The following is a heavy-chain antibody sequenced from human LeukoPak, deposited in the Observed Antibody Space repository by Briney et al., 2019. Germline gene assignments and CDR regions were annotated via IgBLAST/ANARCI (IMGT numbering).Heavy chain of an antibody. D-gene: IGHD3-22*01. CDR1: GFTFSSYS. CDR2: ISSSSSYI. Sequence: GGSLRLSCAASGFTFSSYSMNWVRQAPGKGLEWVSSISSSSSYIYYADSVKGRFTISRDNAKDSLYLQMNSLRAEDTAVYYCARDRAGYYDSSGYPNWFDPWGQGTLVTVSS. CDR3: ARDRAGYYDSSGYPNWFDP. V-gene: IGHV3-21*01. J-gene: IGHJ5*02.